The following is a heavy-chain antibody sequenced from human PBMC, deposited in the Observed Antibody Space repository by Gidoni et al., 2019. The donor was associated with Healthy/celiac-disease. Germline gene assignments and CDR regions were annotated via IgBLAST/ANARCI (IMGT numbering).Heavy chain of an antibody. Sequence: QVQLVQSGAEVKKPGASVKVSCKASGYTFTSYYREGVRQAPGKGLGWMGIIHPSGGSTSYAQKFQGRVTMTRDTYTSTVYMELSSLRSEDTAVYYCARDLAHYYGSGSPPPYGMDVWGQGTTVTVSS. CDR1: GYTFTSYY. CDR3: ARDLAHYYGSGSPPPYGMDV. V-gene: IGHV1-46*01. J-gene: IGHJ6*02. CDR2: IHPSGGST. D-gene: IGHD3-10*01.